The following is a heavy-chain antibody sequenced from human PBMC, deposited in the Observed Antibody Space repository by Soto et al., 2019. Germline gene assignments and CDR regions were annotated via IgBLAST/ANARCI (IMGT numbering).Heavy chain of an antibody. Sequence: SETRSLTCTVSGGSISSSNWWSWVRQPPGKGLEWIGEIYHSGSTNYNPSLKSRVTISVDKSKNQFSLKLSSVTAADTAVYYCARQGFGVLHGLVDVWGQGTTVTVSS. V-gene: IGHV4-4*02. CDR1: GGSISSSNW. D-gene: IGHD3-10*01. CDR2: IYHSGST. J-gene: IGHJ6*02. CDR3: ARQGFGVLHGLVDV.